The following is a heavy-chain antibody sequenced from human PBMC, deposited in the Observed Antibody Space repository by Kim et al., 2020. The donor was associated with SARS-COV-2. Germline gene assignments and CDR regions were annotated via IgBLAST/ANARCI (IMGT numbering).Heavy chain of an antibody. Sequence: GGSLRLSCAASGFTFSSYSMNWVRQAPGKGLEWVSSISSSSSYIYYADSVKGRFTISRDNAKNSLYLQMNSLRAEDTAVYYCARESLRGLRDYAFDYWGQGTLVTVSS. D-gene: IGHD4-17*01. V-gene: IGHV3-21*01. CDR3: ARESLRGLRDYAFDY. CDR1: GFTFSSYS. CDR2: ISSSSSYI. J-gene: IGHJ4*02.